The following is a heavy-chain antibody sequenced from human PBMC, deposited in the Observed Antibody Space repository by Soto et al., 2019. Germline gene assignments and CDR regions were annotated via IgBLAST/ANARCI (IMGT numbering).Heavy chain of an antibody. CDR2: IWYDGSNK. D-gene: IGHD3-9*01. CDR1: GFTFSSYG. Sequence: QPGGSLRLSCAASGFTFSSYGMHWVRQAPGKGLEWVAVIWYDGSNKYYADSVKGRFTISRDNSKNTLYLQMNSLRAEDTAVYYCAREVPDYDILTGYYPKYYGMDVWGQGTTVTVSS. V-gene: IGHV3-33*01. CDR3: AREVPDYDILTGYYPKYYGMDV. J-gene: IGHJ6*02.